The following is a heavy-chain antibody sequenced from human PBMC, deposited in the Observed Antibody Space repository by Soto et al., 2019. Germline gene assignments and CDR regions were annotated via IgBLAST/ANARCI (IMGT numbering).Heavy chain of an antibody. V-gene: IGHV3-74*01. D-gene: IGHD6-13*01. CDR1: GFTFSSYW. J-gene: IGHJ4*02. CDR3: ARGSSNWSANDC. Sequence: GGSLRLSCVVSGFTFSSYWMHWVRQVPGKELVWVSHINPDGSTTDYADSVKGRFTISRDNAKNTLYLHMNSLRAEDSAVYFCARGSSNWSANDCWGQGTLVTVSS. CDR2: INPDGSTT.